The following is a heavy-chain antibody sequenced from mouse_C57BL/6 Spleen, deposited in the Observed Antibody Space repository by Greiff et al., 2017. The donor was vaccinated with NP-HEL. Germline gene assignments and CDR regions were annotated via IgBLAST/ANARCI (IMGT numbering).Heavy chain of an antibody. CDR2: IDPSDSYT. CDR3: ARGGLYYPVEGFAY. J-gene: IGHJ3*01. D-gene: IGHD1-1*01. Sequence: QVQLQQPGAELVRPGTSVKLSCKASGYTFTSYWMHWVKQRPGQGLEWIGVIDPSDSYTNYNQKFKGKATLTVDTSSSTAYMQLSSLTSEDSAVYYCARGGLYYPVEGFAYWGQGTLVTVSA. V-gene: IGHV1-59*01. CDR1: GYTFTSYW.